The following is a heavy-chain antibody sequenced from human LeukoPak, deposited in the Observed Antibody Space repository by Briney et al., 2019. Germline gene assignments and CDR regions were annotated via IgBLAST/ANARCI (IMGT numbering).Heavy chain of an antibody. J-gene: IGHJ6*03. V-gene: IGHV1-2*02. Sequence: ASVKVSCKASGYTFTDYYIHWVRQAPAQGLEWMGWINPNSGGTNYAQNFQGRVTMTGDTSISTAYMELSRLRSDDTAVYYCARGLQTYYDFWSGPSKGYYYMDVWGKGTTVTVSS. CDR3: ARGLQTYYDFWSGPSKGYYYMDV. CDR1: GYTFTDYY. D-gene: IGHD3-3*01. CDR2: INPNSGGT.